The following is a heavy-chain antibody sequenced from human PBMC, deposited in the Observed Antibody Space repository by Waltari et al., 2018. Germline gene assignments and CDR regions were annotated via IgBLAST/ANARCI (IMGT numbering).Heavy chain of an antibody. CDR3: ARRENGYDPPDY. V-gene: IGHV4-59*01. D-gene: IGHD5-12*01. Sequence: QVQLQESGPGLVKPSEALSLTCTVSGGSISSYYWSWNRQPPGKGLEWIGYIYYSGSTNYNPSLKSRVTISVDTSKNQFSLKLYSVTAADTAVYYCARRENGYDPPDYWGQGTLVTVSS. CDR1: GGSISSYY. J-gene: IGHJ4*02. CDR2: IYYSGST.